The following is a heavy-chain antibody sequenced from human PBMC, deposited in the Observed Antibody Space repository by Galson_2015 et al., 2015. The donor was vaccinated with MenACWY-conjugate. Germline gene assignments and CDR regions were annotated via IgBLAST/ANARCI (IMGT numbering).Heavy chain of an antibody. CDR3: ARTTVTTIDAFDI. D-gene: IGHD4-17*01. V-gene: IGHV2-70*10. J-gene: IGHJ3*02. CDR2: IDWDDDK. Sequence: RIDWDDDKYYSTSLKTRLTISKDTSKNQVVLTMTNMDPVDTATYYCARTTVTTIDAFDIWGQGTMVTVSS.